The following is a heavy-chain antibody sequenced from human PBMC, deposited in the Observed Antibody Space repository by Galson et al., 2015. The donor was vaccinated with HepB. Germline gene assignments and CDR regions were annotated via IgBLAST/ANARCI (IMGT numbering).Heavy chain of an antibody. CDR2: INAGNGNT. Sequence: SVKVSCKASGYTFTNYATYWVRQAPGQRLEWMGWINAGNGNTKYSQKFQGRVTITRDTSASTAYMELSSLRSEDTAVYYCARGPQSWLYYFDYWGQGTLVTVSS. J-gene: IGHJ4*02. CDR1: GYTFTNYA. V-gene: IGHV1-3*01. CDR3: ARGPQSWLYYFDY. D-gene: IGHD5-12*01.